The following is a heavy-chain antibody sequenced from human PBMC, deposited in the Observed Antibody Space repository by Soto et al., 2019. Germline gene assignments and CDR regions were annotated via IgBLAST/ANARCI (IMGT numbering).Heavy chain of an antibody. CDR2: IYYSGST. CDR3: ARDQGDFWSGYYYNWFDP. Sequence: SETLSLTCTVSGGSISSYYWSWIRQPPGKGLEWIGYIYYSGSTNYNPSLKSRVTISVDTSKNQFSLKLSSVTAADTAVYYCARDQGDFWSGYYYNWFDPWGQGTLVTVSS. J-gene: IGHJ5*02. D-gene: IGHD3-3*01. CDR1: GGSISSYY. V-gene: IGHV4-59*01.